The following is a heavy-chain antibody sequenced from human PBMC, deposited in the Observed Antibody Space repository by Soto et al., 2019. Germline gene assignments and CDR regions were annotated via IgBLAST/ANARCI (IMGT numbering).Heavy chain of an antibody. J-gene: IGHJ4*02. V-gene: IGHV3-23*01. CDR3: AKGSIVAGAIRYDLDY. CDR1: GFTFSNYD. Sequence: EVQLLNSGGGLVQPGGSLRLSCAASGFTFSNYDMNWVRQAPGKGLEWVSAISGRGSSTYYADSVKGRFTISREDSKNTAYLQMNSLRAEDTAVYYCAKGSIVAGAIRYDLDYWGQGTLVTVSS. CDR2: ISGRGSST. D-gene: IGHD2-2*01.